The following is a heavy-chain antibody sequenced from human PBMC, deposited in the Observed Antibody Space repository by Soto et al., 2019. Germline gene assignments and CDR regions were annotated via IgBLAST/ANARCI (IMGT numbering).Heavy chain of an antibody. CDR3: ARLSGDGFWKSYSPYNLFES. D-gene: IGHD3-3*01. J-gene: IGHJ5*01. Sequence: GGSLRLSCAASGFAFANYEMHWVRQAPGKGLDWVAYINGGGDVKYYADSVEGRFTISRDNAKNALFLQMDNLRAEDTAIYYCARLSGDGFWKSYSPYNLFESWGQGALVTVSS. CDR2: INGGGDVK. V-gene: IGHV3-48*03. CDR1: GFAFANYE.